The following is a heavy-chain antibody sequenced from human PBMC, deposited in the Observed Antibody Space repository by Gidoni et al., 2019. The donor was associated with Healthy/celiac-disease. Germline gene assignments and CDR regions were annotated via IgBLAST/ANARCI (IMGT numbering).Heavy chain of an antibody. Sequence: EVQLVESGGGLVKPGGSLRLSCAASGLTFSSYSMNWVRQAPGKGLEWVSSISSSSSYIYYADAVKGRFTISRDNAKNSLYLQRNSLRAEDTAVYYCARDRQQLGFDYWGQGTLVTVSS. J-gene: IGHJ4*02. D-gene: IGHD6-13*01. CDR3: ARDRQQLGFDY. V-gene: IGHV3-21*01. CDR2: ISSSSSYI. CDR1: GLTFSSYS.